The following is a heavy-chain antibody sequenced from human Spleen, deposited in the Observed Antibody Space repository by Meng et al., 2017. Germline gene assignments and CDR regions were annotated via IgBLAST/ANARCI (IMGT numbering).Heavy chain of an antibody. D-gene: IGHD4-11*01. CDR1: GVPISSNIYY. V-gene: IGHV4-39*07. Sequence: GSLRLSCTVSGVPISSNIYYWAWIRQPPGKGLEWIGSIYYSGSTYYNPSLKSRVTISVDTSKNQFSLKLSSVTAADTAVYYCARDDYHIDYWGQGTLVTVSS. J-gene: IGHJ4*02. CDR3: ARDDYHIDY. CDR2: IYYSGST.